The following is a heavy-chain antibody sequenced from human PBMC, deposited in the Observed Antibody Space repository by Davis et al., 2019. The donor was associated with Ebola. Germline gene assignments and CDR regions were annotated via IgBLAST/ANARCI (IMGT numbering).Heavy chain of an antibody. J-gene: IGHJ4*02. CDR1: GYSISSGYY. Sequence: PSETLSLTCTVSGYSISSGYYWGWIRQPPGKGLEWIGSIYHSGSTYYNPSLKSRVTISVDTSKNQFSLKLSSVTAADTAVYYCARHGFRSSSWYSDWGQGTLVTVSS. CDR3: ARHGFRSSSWYSD. V-gene: IGHV4-38-2*02. CDR2: IYHSGST. D-gene: IGHD6-13*01.